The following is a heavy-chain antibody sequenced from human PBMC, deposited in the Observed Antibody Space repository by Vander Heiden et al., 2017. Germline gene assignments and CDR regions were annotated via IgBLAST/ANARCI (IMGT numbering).Heavy chain of an antibody. J-gene: IGHJ4*02. V-gene: IGHV3-73*02. CDR2: IRSKANSYAT. Sequence: EVQLVESGGGLVQPGGPLKLSCAASCFTFSGSAMHWVRQSSGKGLEWVGRIRSKANSYATAYATSVKGRFTISRDDSKSTAYLQMNSLKTEDTAVYYCTRLWRTDGDNEDYWGQGTLVTVSS. CDR1: CFTFSGSA. CDR3: TRLWRTDGDNEDY. D-gene: IGHD4-17*01.